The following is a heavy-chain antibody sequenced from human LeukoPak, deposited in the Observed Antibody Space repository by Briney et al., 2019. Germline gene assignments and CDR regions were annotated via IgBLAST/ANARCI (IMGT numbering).Heavy chain of an antibody. V-gene: IGHV4-4*07. CDR2: IHTSGST. CDR1: GGSISSYY. CDR3: ARGLNDSWTGENY. J-gene: IGHJ4*02. D-gene: IGHD3-3*01. Sequence: SETLSLTCTVSGGSISSYYWSWIRQPAGKGLEWIGRIHTSGSTNYNPSLKSRVTMSVDTSKSQFSLKVRYVTAADTAVYYCARGLNDSWTGENYWGQGTLVTVSS.